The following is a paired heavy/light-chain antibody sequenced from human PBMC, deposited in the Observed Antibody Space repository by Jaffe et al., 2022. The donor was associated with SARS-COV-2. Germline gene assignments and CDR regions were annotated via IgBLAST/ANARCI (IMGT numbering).Light chain of an antibody. CDR3: MQTTHWPLT. V-gene: IGKV2-30*01. CDR1: QSLVYSDGNTY. CDR2: EVS. Sequence: DVVMTQSPLSLPVTLGQPASISCRSSQSLVYSDGNTYLIWLQQRPGQSPRRLIHEVSKRDSGVPDRFSGSGSGTDFTLKISRVEAEDVGVYYCMQTTHWPLTLGGGTKVEIK. J-gene: IGKJ4*01.
Heavy chain of an antibody. D-gene: IGHD1-1*01. CDR1: GFTFDDYT. CDR2: IRSKASGGTA. J-gene: IGHJ4*02. Sequence: EVQMVESGGGLVQPGRSLRLSCIASGFTFDDYTVNWFRQAPGKGLEWVGFIRSKASGGTAQYAASVEGRFTLSRDGSKSIAYLQMNSLKTEDTAVYYCTRGLRATFDYWGQGALVTVSS. CDR3: TRGLRATFDY. V-gene: IGHV3-49*01.